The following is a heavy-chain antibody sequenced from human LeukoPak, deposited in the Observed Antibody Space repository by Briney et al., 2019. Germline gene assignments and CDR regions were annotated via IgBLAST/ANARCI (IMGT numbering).Heavy chain of an antibody. V-gene: IGHV3-21*01. J-gene: IGHJ4*02. D-gene: IGHD3-22*01. CDR2: ISSSSSYI. Sequence: GSLRLSCVASGLSVSNNYMSWVRQAPGKGLEWVSSISSSSSYIYYADSVKGRFTISRDNAKNSLYLQMNSLRAEDTAVYYCARASSGYSPLDYWGQGTLVTVSS. CDR3: ARASSGYSPLDY. CDR1: GLSVSNNY.